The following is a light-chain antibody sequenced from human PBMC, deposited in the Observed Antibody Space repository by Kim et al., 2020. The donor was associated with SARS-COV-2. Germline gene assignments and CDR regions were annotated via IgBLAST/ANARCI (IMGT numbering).Light chain of an antibody. CDR2: NNN. CDR3: AAWDDIMDGLVV. CDR1: SSNVGRNS. V-gene: IGLV1-44*01. J-gene: IGLJ2*01. Sequence: QLVLTQPPSASGTPGQEISISCSGTSSNVGRNSVSWYKKLPGQAPKLLIYNNNQRPSGVPDRFSASKSVTSASLAISGLQSDDEADYYCAAWDDIMDGLVVFGGGTKVTVL.